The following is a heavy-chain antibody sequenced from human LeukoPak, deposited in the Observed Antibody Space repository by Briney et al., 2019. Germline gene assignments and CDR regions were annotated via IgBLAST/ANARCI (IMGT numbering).Heavy chain of an antibody. CDR1: GYTFTGYY. CDR3: ARYYYGSGSPDPCFDY. J-gene: IGHJ4*02. Sequence: ASVKVSCKASGYTFTGYYMHWVRQAPGQGLEWMGWINPNSGGTNYAQKFQGRVTMTRDMSISTAYMELSRLRSDDTAVYYCARYYYGSGSPDPCFDYWGQGTLVTVSS. CDR2: INPNSGGT. D-gene: IGHD3-10*01. V-gene: IGHV1-2*02.